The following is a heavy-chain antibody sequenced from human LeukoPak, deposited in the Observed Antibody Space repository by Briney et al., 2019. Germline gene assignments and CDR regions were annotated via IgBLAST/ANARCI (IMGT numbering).Heavy chain of an antibody. J-gene: IGHJ5*02. D-gene: IGHD2-15*01. Sequence: SETLSLTCTVSGDCISHRHYYWGWIRQPPGRRLEWIGSIYSGGSTYYNPSLKSRVTISVDASNNQFSLNLRSITAADTAVYYSAGTLEDCSGSTCLNWFDPWGKGTLVTVSS. V-gene: IGHV4-39*01. CDR2: IYSGGST. CDR3: AGTLEDCSGSTCLNWFDP. CDR1: GDCISHRHYY.